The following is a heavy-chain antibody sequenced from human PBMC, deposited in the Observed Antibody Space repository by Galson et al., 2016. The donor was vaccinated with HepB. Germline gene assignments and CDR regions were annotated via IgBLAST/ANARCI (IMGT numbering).Heavy chain of an antibody. CDR1: GGSISSNY. V-gene: IGHV4-59*01. CDR3: ARGAWGGYSYGFDY. J-gene: IGHJ4*02. Sequence: SETLSLTCTVSGGSISSNYWTWIRQPPGKGLEWIGYIYYTGITKHNPSLKSRVTISVDTSKNEFSLKLTSVTAADTGVYYCARGAWGGYSYGFDYWGQGIQVTVSS. D-gene: IGHD5-18*01. CDR2: IYYTGIT.